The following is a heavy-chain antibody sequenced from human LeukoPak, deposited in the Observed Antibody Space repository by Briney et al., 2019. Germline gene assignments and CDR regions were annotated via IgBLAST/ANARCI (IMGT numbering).Heavy chain of an antibody. V-gene: IGHV3-21*01. CDR2: ISSSNSYI. J-gene: IGHJ6*03. CDR3: ARSGIKMVRGVIIKSPYHMDV. CDR1: GFTLNTYT. D-gene: IGHD3-10*01. Sequence: GGSLRLSCAASGFTLNTYTMNWVRQAPGKGLEWVSSISSSNSYIYYADSVKGRFTISRDDAKNSLSLQMNSLRVEDTAVYYCARSGIKMVRGVIIKSPYHMDVWGKGTTVTVSS.